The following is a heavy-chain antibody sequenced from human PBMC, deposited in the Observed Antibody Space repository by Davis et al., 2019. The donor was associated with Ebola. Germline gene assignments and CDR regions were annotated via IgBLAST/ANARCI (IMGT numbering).Heavy chain of an antibody. V-gene: IGHV3-72*01. CDR1: GFTFSDYY. Sequence: PGGSLRLSCAASGFTFSDYYMDWVRQTPGKGLEWVARTRSKAHSYTTEYAASVKGRITISRDASKNALYLQLNSLKSEDTAIYYCARGCMAVVAAACPYGFDVWGKGTTVTVSS. CDR2: TRSKAHSYTT. D-gene: IGHD2-15*01. CDR3: ARGCMAVVAAACPYGFDV. J-gene: IGHJ6*04.